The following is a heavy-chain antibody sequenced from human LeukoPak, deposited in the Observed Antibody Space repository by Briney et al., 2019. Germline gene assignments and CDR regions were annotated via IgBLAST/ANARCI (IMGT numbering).Heavy chain of an antibody. Sequence: GGSLRLSCAASGFTFDDYGMSWVRQAPGKGLEWVSVIYSGGSTYYADSVKGRFTISRDNSKNTLYLQMNSLRAEDTAVYYCARDLGPDYNWFDPWGQGTLVTVSS. CDR2: IYSGGST. V-gene: IGHV3-66*01. CDR3: ARDLGPDYNWFDP. J-gene: IGHJ5*02. CDR1: GFTFDDYG.